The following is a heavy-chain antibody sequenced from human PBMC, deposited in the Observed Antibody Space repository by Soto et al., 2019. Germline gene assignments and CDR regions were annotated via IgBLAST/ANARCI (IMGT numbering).Heavy chain of an antibody. Sequence: PGGSLRLSCAASGFTFSGSAMHWVRQASGKGLEWVGRIRSKANSYATAYAASVKGRLTISRDDSKNTAYLQMNSLKTEDTAVYYCTRAKQWLGLWDAFDIWGQGTMVTVSS. CDR3: TRAKQWLGLWDAFDI. D-gene: IGHD6-19*01. J-gene: IGHJ3*02. CDR1: GFTFSGSA. V-gene: IGHV3-73*01. CDR2: IRSKANSYAT.